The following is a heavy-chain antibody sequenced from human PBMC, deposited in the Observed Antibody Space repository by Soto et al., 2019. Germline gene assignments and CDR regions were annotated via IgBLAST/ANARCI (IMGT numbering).Heavy chain of an antibody. CDR1: GYTLTELS. CDR3: ATGLELIARQNSYNHMEV. Sequence: SVKVSCKVDGYTLTELSLHWVRHTPGKGLEWMGGFDPVDGETVYAQRFQGRVTMTEDTSRNTAYMELSSLRSEDTAVYYCATGLELIARQNSYNHMEVWGPGNTV. J-gene: IGHJ6*02. V-gene: IGHV1-24*01. D-gene: IGHD1-7*01. CDR2: FDPVDGET.